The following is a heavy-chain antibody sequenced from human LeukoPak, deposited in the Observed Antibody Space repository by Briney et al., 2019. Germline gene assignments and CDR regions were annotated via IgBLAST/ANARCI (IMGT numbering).Heavy chain of an antibody. CDR3: ARHGDTIFGVVPSSDYYYGMDV. J-gene: IGHJ6*02. CDR2: IDPSDSYT. D-gene: IGHD3-3*01. CDR1: GYSFTSYW. Sequence: GESLKISCKGSGYSFTSYWISWVRQTPGKGLEWMGRIDPSDSYTNYSPSFQGHVTISADKSISTAYLQWSSLKASDTAMYYCARHGDTIFGVVPSSDYYYGMDVWGQGTTVTVSS. V-gene: IGHV5-10-1*01.